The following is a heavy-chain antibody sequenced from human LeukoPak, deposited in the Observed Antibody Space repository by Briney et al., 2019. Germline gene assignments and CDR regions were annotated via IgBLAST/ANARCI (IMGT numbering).Heavy chain of an antibody. J-gene: IGHJ3*02. CDR1: GGSISSGGYY. D-gene: IGHD5-24*01. CDR3: ASRRGYNYTAFDI. V-gene: IGHV4-31*03. CDR2: IYYSGST. Sequence: SETLSLTRTVSGGSISSGGYYWSWIRQHPGKGLEWIGYIYYSGSTYYNPSPKSRVTISVDTSKNQFSLKLSSVTAADTAVYYCASRRGYNYTAFDIWGQGTMVTVSS.